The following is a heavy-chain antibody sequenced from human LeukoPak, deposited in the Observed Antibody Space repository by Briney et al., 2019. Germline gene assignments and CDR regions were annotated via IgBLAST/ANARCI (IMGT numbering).Heavy chain of an antibody. CDR3: AKQGTPLLWFGEAFDY. CDR1: GFTFSSYA. CDR2: ISGSGGST. Sequence: GGSLRLSCAASGFTFSSYAMSWVRQAPGKGLEWVSAISGSGGSTYYADSVKGRFTISRDNSKNTLYLQMNSLRAEDTAVYYCAKQGTPLLWFGEAFDYWGQGTLVTVCS. D-gene: IGHD3-10*01. V-gene: IGHV3-23*01. J-gene: IGHJ4*02.